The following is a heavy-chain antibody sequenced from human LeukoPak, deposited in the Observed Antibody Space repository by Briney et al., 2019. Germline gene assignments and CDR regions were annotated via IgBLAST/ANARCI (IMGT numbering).Heavy chain of an antibody. CDR2: IDADGSSA. J-gene: IGHJ4*02. Sequence: TGGSLRLSCAASGITFNYYWMHWVRQAPGKGLVWVSRIDADGSSATYADSVKGRFTSSRDNAKNTLYLQMNSLRAEDTAVYYCTREGGYDPFEYWGQGTLVTVSS. V-gene: IGHV3-74*01. D-gene: IGHD5-12*01. CDR1: GITFNYYW. CDR3: TREGGYDPFEY.